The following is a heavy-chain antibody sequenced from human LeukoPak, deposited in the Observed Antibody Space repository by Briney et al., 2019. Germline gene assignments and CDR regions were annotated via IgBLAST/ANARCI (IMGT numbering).Heavy chain of an antibody. V-gene: IGHV1-18*01. CDR1: GYTFTSYA. CDR2: ISAYNGNT. J-gene: IGHJ4*02. D-gene: IGHD1-26*01. Sequence: GASVKVSCKASGYTFTSYAMHWVRQAPGQGLEWMGWISAYNGNTNYAQKLQGRVTMTTDTSTSTAYMELRSLRSDDTAVYYCARERGSYFDYWGQGTLVTVSS. CDR3: ARERGSYFDY.